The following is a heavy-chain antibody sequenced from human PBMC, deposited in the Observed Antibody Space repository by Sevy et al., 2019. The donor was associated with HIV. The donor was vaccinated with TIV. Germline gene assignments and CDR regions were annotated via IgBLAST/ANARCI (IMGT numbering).Heavy chain of an antibody. V-gene: IGHV4-59*01. Sequence: SETLSLTCTVSRGSLSSYYWSWIRQPPGKGLEWIGYIYYSGSTNYNPSLKSRVTISIDTSKNQFSLKLSSVTAADTAVYYCARDHYGSGSLKDYYYYYHMDVWGKGTTVTVSS. D-gene: IGHD3-10*01. CDR1: RGSLSSYY. CDR2: IYYSGST. CDR3: ARDHYGSGSLKDYYYYYHMDV. J-gene: IGHJ6*03.